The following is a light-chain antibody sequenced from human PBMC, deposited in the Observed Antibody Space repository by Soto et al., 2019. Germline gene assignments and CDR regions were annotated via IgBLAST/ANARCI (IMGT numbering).Light chain of an antibody. Sequence: HSVLTQPASVCAAPGQRVTISCSGSSSNIGGNSVSWYQQLPGTAPKLLIYDDDKRPSGIPDRFSGSKSGTSATLGITGFQTGDEADYYCGSWDSSVSAYVFGTGTKVTVL. J-gene: IGLJ1*01. CDR3: GSWDSSVSAYV. CDR1: SSNIGGNS. V-gene: IGLV1-51*01. CDR2: DDD.